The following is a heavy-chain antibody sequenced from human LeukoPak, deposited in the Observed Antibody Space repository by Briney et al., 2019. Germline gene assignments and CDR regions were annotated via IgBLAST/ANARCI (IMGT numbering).Heavy chain of an antibody. CDR3: ARNYGDYLYFYYYVDV. CDR1: GASISSSSYY. Sequence: PSETLSLTCTVSGASISSSSYYWGWIRQPPGKGLEWIGSIYYSGSTYYNPSYKSRVTISVDTSKNHFSLKPSSVTAADTAVYYCARNYGDYLYFYYYVDVWGKGTTVTVSS. V-gene: IGHV4-39*07. CDR2: IYYSGST. D-gene: IGHD4-17*01. J-gene: IGHJ6*03.